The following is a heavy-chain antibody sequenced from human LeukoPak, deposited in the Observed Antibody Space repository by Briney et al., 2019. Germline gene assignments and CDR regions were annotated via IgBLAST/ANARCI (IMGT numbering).Heavy chain of an antibody. CDR2: INPSGGST. V-gene: IGHV1-46*01. Sequence: ASVKVSCKASGYTFTSYYMHWVRQAPGQGLEWMGIINPSGGSTSYAQKFQGRVTMTRDTSTSTVYMELSSLRAEDTAVYYCAKDISYTWELLVIDYWGQGTLVTVSS. CDR1: GYTFTSYY. CDR3: AKDISYTWELLVIDY. J-gene: IGHJ4*02. D-gene: IGHD1-26*01.